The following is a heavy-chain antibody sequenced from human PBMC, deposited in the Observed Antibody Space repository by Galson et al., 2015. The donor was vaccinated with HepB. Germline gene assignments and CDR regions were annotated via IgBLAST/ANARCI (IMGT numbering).Heavy chain of an antibody. CDR1: GFTFSSYA. J-gene: IGHJ4*02. CDR2: ISGRGGSR. D-gene: IGHD6-19*01. V-gene: IGHV3-23*01. Sequence: SLRLSCAASGFTFSSYAVSWVRQAPGKGLEWVSSISGRGGSRYYADSVKGRFTISRDNSKNTLYLQMNSLRAEDTAIYYCAKETGYSSGWYEYWGQGTLVTVSS. CDR3: AKETGYSSGWYEY.